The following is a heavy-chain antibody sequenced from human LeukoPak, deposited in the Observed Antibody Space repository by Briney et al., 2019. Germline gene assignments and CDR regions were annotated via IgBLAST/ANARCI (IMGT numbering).Heavy chain of an antibody. Sequence: PGGSLRLSCVASGFTFNHYFMSWVRQAPGKGLEWVGFIRSKAYGGTTEYAASVKSRFTISRDDSKGIAYLQMNSLKTEDTAVYYCTRDRGYYFDYWGQGTLVTVSS. D-gene: IGHD3-22*01. V-gene: IGHV3-49*04. CDR1: GFTFNHYF. CDR2: IRSKAYGGTT. CDR3: TRDRGYYFDY. J-gene: IGHJ4*02.